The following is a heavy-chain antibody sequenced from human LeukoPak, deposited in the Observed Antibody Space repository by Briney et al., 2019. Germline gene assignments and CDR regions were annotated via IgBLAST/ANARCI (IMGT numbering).Heavy chain of an antibody. CDR2: VYYAGNT. V-gene: IGHV4-39*01. J-gene: IGHJ4*02. CDR1: GALFSSTIHY. D-gene: IGHD6-19*01. CDR3: ARQLTVNRGAVASNFDY. Sequence: SETLSLTCTVSGALFSSTIHYWAWIRQPPGKGLEWIGSVYYAGNTYYNASFQNRVTISMDTSKNQFSLRLSTMSATDTAVYFCARQLTVNRGAVASNFDYWGQGTLVTVSS.